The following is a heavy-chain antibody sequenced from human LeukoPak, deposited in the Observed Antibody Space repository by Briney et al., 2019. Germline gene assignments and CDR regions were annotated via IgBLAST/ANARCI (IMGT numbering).Heavy chain of an antibody. CDR1: GFTFSDYY. D-gene: IGHD2-15*01. J-gene: IGHJ4*02. V-gene: IGHV3-11*01. CDR3: AREDCSGGSCYTGVYYFDY. CDR2: ISSSGSTI. Sequence: SGGSLRLSCAASGFTFSDYYMSWIRQAPGKGLEWVSYISSSGSTIYYADSVKGRFTISRDNAKNSLYLQMNSLRAEDTAVYYCAREDCSGGSCYTGVYYFDYWGQGTLVTVSS.